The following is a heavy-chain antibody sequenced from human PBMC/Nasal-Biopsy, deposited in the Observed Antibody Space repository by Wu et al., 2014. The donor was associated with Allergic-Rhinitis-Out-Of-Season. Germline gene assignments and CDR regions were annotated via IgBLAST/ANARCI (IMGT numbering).Heavy chain of an antibody. CDR2: IYPSGGA. Sequence: TLSLTCAVSGVSITSDGSSWTWIRQPPGKALEWIGYIYPSGGAYYSPYFESRVTISLDKSKNEISLRLKSVTAADTAVYYCVRGVQDWFDPWGQGSLVTVSS. J-gene: IGHJ5*02. D-gene: IGHD3-10*01. CDR3: VRGVQDWFDP. V-gene: IGHV4-30-2*01. CDR1: GVSITSDGSS.